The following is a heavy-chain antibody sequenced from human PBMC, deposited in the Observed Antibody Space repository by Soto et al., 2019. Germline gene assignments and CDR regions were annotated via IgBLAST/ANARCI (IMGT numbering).Heavy chain of an antibody. CDR1: GFTFSSYT. D-gene: IGHD3-3*01. CDR2: IRKTSRTI. J-gene: IGHJ4*02. CDR3: ASAILKSVYVPDS. Sequence: VQLVESGGTLVKPGGSLRLSCAASGFTFSSYTMDWVRQAPGKGLEWVSSIRKTSRTISYADSVKGRFTVSRDNAQSTLSLQMDVLRVEGTAVYYGASAILKSVYVPDSWVQGTLVTFSS. V-gene: IGHV3-21*01.